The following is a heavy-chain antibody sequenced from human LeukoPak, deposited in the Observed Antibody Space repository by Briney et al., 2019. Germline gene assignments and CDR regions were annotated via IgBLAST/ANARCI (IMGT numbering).Heavy chain of an antibody. CDR1: GFTFSSYA. V-gene: IGHV3-30*04. CDR2: ISYDGSNK. D-gene: IGHD3-10*01. Sequence: GGSLRLSCAASGFTFSSYAMHWVRQAPGKGLEWVAVISYDGSNKYYADSVKGQFTISRDNSKNTLYLQMNSLRAEDTAVYYCAREKALVLSGFDYWGQGTLVTVSS. J-gene: IGHJ4*02. CDR3: AREKALVLSGFDY.